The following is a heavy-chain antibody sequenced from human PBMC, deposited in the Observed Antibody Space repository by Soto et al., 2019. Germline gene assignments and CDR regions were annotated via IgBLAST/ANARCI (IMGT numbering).Heavy chain of an antibody. CDR3: ARGGGYDLYYYYYGMDV. J-gene: IGHJ6*02. CDR2: IYSGGST. V-gene: IGHV3-53*01. Sequence: EVQLVESGGGLIQPGGSLRLSCAASGFTVSSNYMSWVRQAPGKGLEWVSVIYSGGSTYYADSVKGRFTISRDNSKNTLYLQINSLRAEDTAVYYCARGGGYDLYYYYYGMDVWGQGTTVTVSS. D-gene: IGHD5-12*01. CDR1: GFTVSSNY.